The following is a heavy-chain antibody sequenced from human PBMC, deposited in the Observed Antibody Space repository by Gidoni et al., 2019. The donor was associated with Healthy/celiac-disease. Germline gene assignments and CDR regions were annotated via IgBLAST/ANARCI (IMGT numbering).Heavy chain of an antibody. CDR1: GGSISSGGYS. CDR2: IYHSGST. V-gene: IGHV4-30-2*01. CDR3: ARGSGYCGGDCHENLFDP. D-gene: IGHD2-21*02. J-gene: IGHJ5*02. Sequence: QLQLQESGSGLVKPAQTLSLTCAVSGGSISSGGYSWSWIRQPPGKGLELIGYIYHSGSTYYNPSLQGRVPISVDRSKNHFSLKLRSVTAADTAVYYCARGSGYCGGDCHENLFDPWGQGTLVTVSS.